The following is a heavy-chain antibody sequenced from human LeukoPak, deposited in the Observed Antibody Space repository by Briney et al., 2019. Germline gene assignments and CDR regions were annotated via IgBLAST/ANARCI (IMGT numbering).Heavy chain of an antibody. D-gene: IGHD3-16*01. CDR3: ARGRPLGANFWVY. V-gene: IGHV3-30-3*01. Sequence: GRSLRLSCAASGFTFSNYAMHWVRQTPGKGLEWVAVISYDGSNKYYADSVKGRFTISRDNSKNTLYLHMNSLRAEDTAVYYCARGRPLGANFWVYWGQGTLVTVSS. J-gene: IGHJ4*02. CDR2: ISYDGSNK. CDR1: GFTFSNYA.